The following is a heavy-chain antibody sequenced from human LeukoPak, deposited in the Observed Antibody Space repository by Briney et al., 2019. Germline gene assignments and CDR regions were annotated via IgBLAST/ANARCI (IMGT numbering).Heavy chain of an antibody. V-gene: IGHV3-30*03. CDR1: GFTFRSYS. J-gene: IGHJ4*02. CDR2: ISYDEINK. D-gene: IGHD5-24*01. CDR3: ARARRWLQLDFDC. Sequence: PGGSLRLSWAASGFTFRSYSMNWVREAPGRGRGWGALISYDEINKYYADSVKGRFTISRDNSKDTLYLQMNSLRTEDTAVYYCARARRWLQLDFDCWGQGTLVTVSS.